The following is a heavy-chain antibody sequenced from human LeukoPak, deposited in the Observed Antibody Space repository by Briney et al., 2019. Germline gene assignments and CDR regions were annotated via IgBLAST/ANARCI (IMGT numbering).Heavy chain of an antibody. CDR2: ISAYNGNT. D-gene: IGHD2-2*01. CDR1: GYTFTSYG. CDR3: ARVSGPALFYYYYYMDV. Sequence: VASVKVSCKASGYTFTSYGISWVRQAPGQGLEWMGWISAYNGNTNYAQKLQGRVTMTTDTSTSTAYMELRSLRSDDTAVYYCARVSGPALFYYYYYMDVWGKGTTVTVSS. J-gene: IGHJ6*03. V-gene: IGHV1-18*01.